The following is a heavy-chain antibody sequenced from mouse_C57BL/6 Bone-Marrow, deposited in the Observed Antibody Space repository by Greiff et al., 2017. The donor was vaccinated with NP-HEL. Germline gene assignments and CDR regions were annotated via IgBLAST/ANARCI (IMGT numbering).Heavy chain of an antibody. V-gene: IGHV1-22*01. CDR3: ARYWDYDGYYYAMDY. D-gene: IGHD2-4*01. Sequence: EVQLQQSGPELVKPGASVKMSCKASGYTFTDYNMHWVKQSHGKSLEWIGYINPNNGGTSYNQKFKGKATLTVNKSSSTAYMELRSLTSEDSAVYYCARYWDYDGYYYAMDYWGQGTSVTVSS. CDR2: INPNNGGT. J-gene: IGHJ4*01. CDR1: GYTFTDYN.